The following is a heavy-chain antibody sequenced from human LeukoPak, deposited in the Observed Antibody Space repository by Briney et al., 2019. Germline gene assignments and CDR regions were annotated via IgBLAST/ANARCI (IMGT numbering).Heavy chain of an antibody. CDR3: ARTGIAARPTVWFDP. Sequence: GGSLRLSCAASGFTFSSYAMSWVRQAPGKGLVWVSHINSGGSSTNYADAVKGRFTISRDNAKNTLYLKMNSLRAEDTAVHYCARTGIAARPTVWFDPWGQGTLVTVSS. V-gene: IGHV3-74*01. J-gene: IGHJ5*02. CDR2: INSGGSST. D-gene: IGHD6-6*01. CDR1: GFTFSSYA.